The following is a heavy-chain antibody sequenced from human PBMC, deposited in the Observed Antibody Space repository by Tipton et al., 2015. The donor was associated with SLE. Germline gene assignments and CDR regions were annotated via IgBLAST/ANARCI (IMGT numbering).Heavy chain of an antibody. CDR3: ARENEAAAGTGYYFDY. D-gene: IGHD6-13*01. V-gene: IGHV3-33*08. CDR2: IWYDGSNK. J-gene: IGHJ4*02. CDR1: GFTFSSYG. Sequence: SLRLSCAASGFTFSSYGMHWVRQAPGKGLEWVAVIWYDGSNKYYADSVKGRFTISRDNSKNTLYLQMNSLRAEDTAVYYCARENEAAAGTGYYFDYWGQGTLVTVSS.